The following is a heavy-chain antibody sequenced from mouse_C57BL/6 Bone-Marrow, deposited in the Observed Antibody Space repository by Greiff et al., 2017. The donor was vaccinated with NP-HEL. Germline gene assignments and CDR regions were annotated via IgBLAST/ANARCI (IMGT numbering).Heavy chain of an antibody. CDR1: GFTFTDYY. D-gene: IGHD5-1*01. J-gene: IGHJ2*01. CDR2: IRNKANGYTT. Sequence: EVNVVESGGGLVQPGGSLSLSCAASGFTFTDYYMSWVRQPPGKALEWLGFIRNKANGYTTEYSASVKGRFTISRDNSQSILYLQMNALRAEDSATYYCARYEYPENYWGQGTTLTVSS. V-gene: IGHV7-3*01. CDR3: ARYEYPENY.